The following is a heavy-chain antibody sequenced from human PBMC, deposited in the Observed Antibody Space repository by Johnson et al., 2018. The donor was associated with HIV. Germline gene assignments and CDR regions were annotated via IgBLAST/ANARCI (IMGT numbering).Heavy chain of an antibody. CDR3: ARDRGYWDAFDI. CDR1: GFTFSSYA. J-gene: IGHJ3*02. CDR2: ISTSGGTL. D-gene: IGHD3-22*01. Sequence: VQLVESGGGVVQPGRSLRLSCAASGFTFSSYAMHWVRQAPGKGLELLSYISTSGGTLYYADSVRGRFSISRDNTKHSLYLQMNSLRAEDTALYYCARDRGYWDAFDIWGQGTMVTVSS. V-gene: IGHV3-48*04.